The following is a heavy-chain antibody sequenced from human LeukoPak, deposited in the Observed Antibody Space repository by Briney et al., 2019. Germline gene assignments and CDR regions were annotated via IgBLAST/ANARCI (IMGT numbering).Heavy chain of an antibody. Sequence: SETLSLTCTVSGGSISSYYWSWIRQPPGKGLEWIWYIYTSGSNNYNPSLKSRVTISVDTSKNQFSLKLSSVTAADTAVYYCARLGRYYDFWSGYYSPYYMDVWGKGTTVTVS. V-gene: IGHV4-4*09. D-gene: IGHD3-3*01. CDR2: IYTSGSN. CDR3: ARLGRYYDFWSGYYSPYYMDV. CDR1: GGSISSYY. J-gene: IGHJ6*03.